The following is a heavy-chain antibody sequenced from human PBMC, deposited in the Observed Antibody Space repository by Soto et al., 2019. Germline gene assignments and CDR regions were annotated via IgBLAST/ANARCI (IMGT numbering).Heavy chain of an antibody. CDR2: IIPIFGTA. Sequence: GASVKVSCKASGGAFSSYAISWVRQAPGQGLEWMGGIIPIFGTANYAQKFQGRVTITADESTSTAYMELSSLRSEDTAVYYCASPPLAAAGIGGYYFDYWGQGTLVTVSS. J-gene: IGHJ4*02. D-gene: IGHD6-13*01. CDR3: ASPPLAAAGIGGYYFDY. CDR1: GGAFSSYA. V-gene: IGHV1-69*13.